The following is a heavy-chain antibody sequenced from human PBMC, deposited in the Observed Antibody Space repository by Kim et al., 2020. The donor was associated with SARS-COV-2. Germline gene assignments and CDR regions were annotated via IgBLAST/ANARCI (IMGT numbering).Heavy chain of an antibody. V-gene: IGHV4-4*02. CDR1: GGSISSSNC. CDR2: IYHSGST. J-gene: IGHJ5*02. D-gene: IGHD6-19*01. CDR3: ARVGGYSSGWYSQYWFDP. Sequence: SETLSLTCAVSGGSISSSNCWSWVRQPPGKGLEWIGEIYHSGSTNYNPSLKSRVTISVDKSKNQFSLKLSSVTAADTAVYYCARVGGYSSGWYSQYWFDPWGQGTLVTVSS.